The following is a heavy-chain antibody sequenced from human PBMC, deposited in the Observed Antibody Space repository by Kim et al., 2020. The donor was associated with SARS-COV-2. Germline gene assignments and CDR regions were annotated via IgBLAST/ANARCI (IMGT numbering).Heavy chain of an antibody. CDR1: GGSISSSSYY. CDR3: ASIREGITMVRGVLGWFDP. CDR2: IYYSGST. Sequence: SETLSLTCTVSGGSISSSSYYWGWIRQPPGKGLEWIGSIYYSGSTYYNPSLKSRVTISVDTSKNQFSLKLSSVTAADTAVYYCASIREGITMVRGVLGWFDPWGQGTLVTVSS. D-gene: IGHD3-10*01. J-gene: IGHJ5*02. V-gene: IGHV4-39*07.